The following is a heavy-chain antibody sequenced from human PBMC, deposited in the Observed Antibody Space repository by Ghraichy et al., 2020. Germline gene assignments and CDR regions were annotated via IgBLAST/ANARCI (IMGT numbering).Heavy chain of an antibody. Sequence: GGSLRLSCAASGLAFRSYAMSWVRQVPGKGLDWVSSLSSRDGATYDADSVKSRFTISIDYSKNTLYLQMNSLRGDDTAVYYCATKAYCTSSICYGLDNWGQGTLVAVSS. CDR2: LSSRDGAT. V-gene: IGHV3-23*01. D-gene: IGHD2-2*01. CDR3: ATKAYCTSSICYGLDN. CDR1: GLAFRSYA. J-gene: IGHJ4*02.